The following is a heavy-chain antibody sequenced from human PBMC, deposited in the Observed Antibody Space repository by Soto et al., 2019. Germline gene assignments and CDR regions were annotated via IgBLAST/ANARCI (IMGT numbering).Heavy chain of an antibody. CDR1: GYSFSDFG. CDR2: ISGKNGNT. V-gene: IGHV1-18*04. J-gene: IGHJ4*02. D-gene: IGHD1-26*01. Sequence: QVHLVQSGGELKKPGASVKVSCKASGYSFSDFGITWVRQAPGQGLEWMGWISGKNGNTNYAQKVKGRVTLTADTSTSTAYMEMRALTSDDTGIYYCARRDYYEDTGTFENWGQGTPVTVSS. CDR3: ARRDYYEDTGTFEN.